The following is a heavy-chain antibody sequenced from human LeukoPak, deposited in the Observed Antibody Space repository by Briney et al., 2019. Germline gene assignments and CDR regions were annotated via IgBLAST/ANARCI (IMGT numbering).Heavy chain of an antibody. D-gene: IGHD2-2*01. CDR3: ARGSSSIVVPAPNFFDP. J-gene: IGHJ5*02. Sequence: GASVKVSCKASGYTFTTYDINWVRQATGQGPEWMGWLNPSSGNTGYAQKFQGRVTMAGDTSISTAYMELSSLTSEDTAVYYCARGSSSIVVPAPNFFDPWGQGTLVTVSS. CDR1: GYTFTTYD. CDR2: LNPSSGNT. V-gene: IGHV1-8*01.